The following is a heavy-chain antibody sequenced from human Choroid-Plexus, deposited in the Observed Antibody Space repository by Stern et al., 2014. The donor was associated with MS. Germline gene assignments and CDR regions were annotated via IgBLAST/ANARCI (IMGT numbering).Heavy chain of an antibody. V-gene: IGHV3-30*18. D-gene: IGHD2-15*01. CDR3: AKDRQWSTYFFDY. CDR2: ISYDGSDK. CDR1: GFTFSNFG. Sequence: VQLVESGGGVAKPGRPLILSCEASGFTFSNFGMHWVRQAPGKGLEWVALISYDGSDKYYADYVKGRFTIFRDNSKNTLYMHMNSLRAEDTAVYYCAKDRQWSTYFFDYWGQGSLVTVSS. J-gene: IGHJ4*02.